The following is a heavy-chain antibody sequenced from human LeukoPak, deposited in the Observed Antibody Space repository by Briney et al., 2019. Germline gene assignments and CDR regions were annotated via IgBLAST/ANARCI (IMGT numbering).Heavy chain of an antibody. CDR2: IRSKLNNNAA. Sequence: PGGSLKLSCTTSGFTFSDSALHWVRQASGKGLEWVGRIRSKLNNNAAAYASSVKGRFTISRDDSKNTAYLQMNGLKTEDTAVYFCTRVPDYAGDFDYWGQGTLVTVSS. V-gene: IGHV3-73*01. J-gene: IGHJ4*02. CDR1: GFTFSDSA. CDR3: TRVPDYAGDFDY. D-gene: IGHD4-23*01.